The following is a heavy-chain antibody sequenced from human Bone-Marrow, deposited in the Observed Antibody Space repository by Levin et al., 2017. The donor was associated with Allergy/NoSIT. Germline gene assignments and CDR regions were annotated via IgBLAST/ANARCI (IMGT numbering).Heavy chain of an antibody. Sequence: GGSLRLSCAASGFTFDDYAMHWVRQAPGKGLEWVSGISWSSGNRVYADSVKGRFTISRDNGKNSLYLQMNSLRTEDTALYYCARKAAADAFDVWGQGTMVSVSS. V-gene: IGHV3-9*01. CDR1: GFTFDDYA. J-gene: IGHJ3*01. D-gene: IGHD6-25*01. CDR3: ARKAAADAFDV. CDR2: ISWSSGNR.